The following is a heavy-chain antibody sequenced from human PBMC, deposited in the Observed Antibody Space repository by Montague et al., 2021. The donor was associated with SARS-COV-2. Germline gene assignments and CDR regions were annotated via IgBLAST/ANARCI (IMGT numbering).Heavy chain of an antibody. V-gene: IGHV4-39*02. CDR1: GDSISSSSYF. CDR2: IYYSGST. Sequence: SETLSLTCTVSGDSISSSSYFWGWIRQPPGKGLEWIGNIYYSGSTYYNPSLKSRVTISVDTSKNHFSLRLSSVTAADSAVFYCARWGLDNAGDIWGLGTLITISS. J-gene: IGHJ3*02. D-gene: IGHD7-27*01. CDR3: ARWGLDNAGDI.